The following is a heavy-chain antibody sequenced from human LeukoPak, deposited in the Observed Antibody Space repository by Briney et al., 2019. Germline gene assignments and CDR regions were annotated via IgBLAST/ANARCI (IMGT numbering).Heavy chain of an antibody. V-gene: IGHV3-21*01. Sequence: GGSLRLSCAASGFTFRSYSMNWVRQAPGKGLEWVSAIDPSSTYIYYADSVKGRFTISRDNAENSLYLQMNSLRVEDTAVYYCARDQGGGYSYGWQSFDYWGQGTLVTVSS. D-gene: IGHD5-18*01. CDR2: IDPSSTYI. J-gene: IGHJ4*02. CDR3: ARDQGGGYSYGWQSFDY. CDR1: GFTFRSYS.